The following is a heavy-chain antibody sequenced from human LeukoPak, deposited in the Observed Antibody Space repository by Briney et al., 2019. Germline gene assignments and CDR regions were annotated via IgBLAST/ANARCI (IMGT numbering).Heavy chain of an antibody. D-gene: IGHD6-6*01. CDR2: ISWNSGSI. J-gene: IGHJ4*02. Sequence: GGSLRLSCAASGFTVSSNYMSWVRQAPGKGLEWVSGISWNSGSIGYADSVKGRFTISRDNAKNSLYLQMNSLRAEDTALYYCAKDTSASFSSSDYWGQGTLVTVSS. V-gene: IGHV3-9*01. CDR1: GFTVSSNY. CDR3: AKDTSASFSSSDY.